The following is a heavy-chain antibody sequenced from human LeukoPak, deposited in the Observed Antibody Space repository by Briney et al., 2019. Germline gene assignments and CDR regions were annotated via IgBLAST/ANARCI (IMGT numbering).Heavy chain of an antibody. V-gene: IGHV3-66*01. J-gene: IGHJ4*02. CDR2: IYSVGST. CDR1: GLTVSSNY. Sequence: SGGSLRLSCATSGLTVSSNYMSWVRQAPGKGLEWVAVIYSVGSTYYADSVKDRFTISRDNSKNTLYLQMNSLRAEDTAVYYCAREHGSGTYYFDYWGQGPLVTASS. CDR3: AREHGSGTYYFDY. D-gene: IGHD3-10*01.